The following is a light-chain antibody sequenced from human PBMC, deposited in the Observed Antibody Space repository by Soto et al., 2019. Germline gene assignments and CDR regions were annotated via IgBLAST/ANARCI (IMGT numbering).Light chain of an antibody. V-gene: IGKV3-15*01. J-gene: IGKJ5*01. CDR3: QQYGSSEII. Sequence: EIVMTQSTSTVSVSPLERSTLSCGASQSVSSNLAWYQQKPGQAPRLLIYGASTRATGIPARFSGSVSGTDFTLTITRLEPEDFAVFYCQQYGSSEIIFGQGTRLE. CDR2: GAS. CDR1: QSVSSN.